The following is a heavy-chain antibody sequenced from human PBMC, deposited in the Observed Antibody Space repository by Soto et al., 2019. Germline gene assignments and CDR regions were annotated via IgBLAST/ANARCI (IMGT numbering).Heavy chain of an antibody. V-gene: IGHV4-61*01. Sequence: QVQLQESGPGLVKPSETLSLTCTVSGGSVSSGSYYWSWIRQPPGQGLEWIGYIYYSGSTNYNPSLKSRVTISVDTSKNQFSLKLSSVTAADTAVYSCARQVVRTSLYYDGMDVWGQGTTVTVSS. CDR1: GGSVSSGSYY. J-gene: IGHJ6*02. CDR2: IYYSGST. CDR3: ARQVVRTSLYYDGMDV. D-gene: IGHD2-2*01.